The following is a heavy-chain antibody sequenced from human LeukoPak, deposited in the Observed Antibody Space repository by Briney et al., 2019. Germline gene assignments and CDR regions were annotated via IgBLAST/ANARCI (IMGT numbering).Heavy chain of an antibody. J-gene: IGHJ4*02. CDR2: ISYDGSNK. CDR1: GFTFSSYA. Sequence: PGRSLRLSCAASGFTFSSYAMHWVRQAPGKGLEWVAVISYDGSNKYYADSVKGRFTISRDNTKNTLYLQMNSLKAEDTAVYYCASEGRAGYWGQGTLVAVSS. D-gene: IGHD3-10*01. CDR3: ASEGRAGY. V-gene: IGHV3-30-3*01.